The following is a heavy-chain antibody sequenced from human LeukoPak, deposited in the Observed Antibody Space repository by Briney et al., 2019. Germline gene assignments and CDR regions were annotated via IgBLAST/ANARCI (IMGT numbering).Heavy chain of an antibody. J-gene: IGHJ4*02. D-gene: IGHD3-10*01. Sequence: GRSLRLSCAASGFTFSSYSMNWVRQAPGKGLEWVSSISSSSSYIYYADSVKGRFTISRDNAKNSLYLQMNSLRAEDTAVYYCARDRGTMVRGASDYWGQGTLVTVSS. CDR2: ISSSSSYI. CDR1: GFTFSSYS. CDR3: ARDRGTMVRGASDY. V-gene: IGHV3-21*01.